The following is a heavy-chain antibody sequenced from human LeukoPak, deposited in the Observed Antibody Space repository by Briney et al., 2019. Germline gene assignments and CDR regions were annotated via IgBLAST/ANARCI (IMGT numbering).Heavy chain of an antibody. J-gene: IGHJ4*02. V-gene: IGHV3-30*03. Sequence: GRSLRLSCAASGFTFSSYGMHWVRQAPGKGLEWVAVISYDGSNKYYADSVKGRFTISRDNSKNTLYLQMNSLRAEDTAVYYCARENYGGNSGPFDYWGQGTLVTVSS. CDR2: ISYDGSNK. CDR3: ARENYGGNSGPFDY. CDR1: GFTFSSYG. D-gene: IGHD4-23*01.